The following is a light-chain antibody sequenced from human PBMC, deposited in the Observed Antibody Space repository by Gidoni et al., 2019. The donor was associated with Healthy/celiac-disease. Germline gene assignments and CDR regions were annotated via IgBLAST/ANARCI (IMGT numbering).Light chain of an antibody. Sequence: SYELTQPPPVSVSPGQTASITCSGDKLGDKYACWYQQKPGQSPVLVIYQDSKRLSGIPERFSGSNSGNTATLTISGTQAMDEADYYCQAWDSSTVVFGGGTKLTVL. V-gene: IGLV3-1*01. CDR3: QAWDSSTVV. CDR2: QDS. J-gene: IGLJ2*01. CDR1: KLGDKY.